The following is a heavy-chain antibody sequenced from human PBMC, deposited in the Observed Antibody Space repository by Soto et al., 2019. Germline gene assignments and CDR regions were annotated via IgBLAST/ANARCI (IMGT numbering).Heavy chain of an antibody. Sequence: SGPTLVNPTETLTLTCTVSGFSLSNARMGVSWIRQPPGKALEWLAHIFSNDEKSYSTSLKSRLTISKDTSKSQVVLTMTNMDPVDTATYYCARMRYSSSWYYYYYGMDVWGQGTTVTVSS. CDR3: ARMRYSSSWYYYYYGMDV. CDR1: GFSLSNARMG. V-gene: IGHV2-26*01. J-gene: IGHJ6*02. CDR2: IFSNDEK. D-gene: IGHD6-13*01.